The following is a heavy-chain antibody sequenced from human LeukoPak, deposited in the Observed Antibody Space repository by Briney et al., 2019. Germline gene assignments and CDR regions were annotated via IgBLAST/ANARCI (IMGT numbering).Heavy chain of an antibody. CDR1: GYTFTSYD. D-gene: IGHD6-13*01. Sequence: ASVKVSCKASGYTFTSYDINWVRQATGQGLEWMGWMNPNSGNTGYAQKFQGRVTITRNTSISTAYTELSSLRSEDTAVYYCARGGFFSSSWYLYYYYYMDVWGKGTTVTVSS. CDR2: MNPNSGNT. V-gene: IGHV1-8*03. CDR3: ARGGFFSSSWYLYYYYYMDV. J-gene: IGHJ6*03.